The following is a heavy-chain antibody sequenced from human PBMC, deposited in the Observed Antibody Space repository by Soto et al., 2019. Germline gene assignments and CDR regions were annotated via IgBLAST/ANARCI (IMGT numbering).Heavy chain of an antibody. CDR3: ARHDWLDP. Sequence: EVLLVQSGGGLIQPGGSLTLSCAVSGFTISVDSMFWVRQAPGKGLEWVSVFFNTGDTRYADSVKGRFTISRDNSKNTLYLHMNNVKADDTAVYFCARHDWLDPWGQGTLVTVSS. V-gene: IGHV3-53*01. CDR2: FFNTGDT. J-gene: IGHJ5*02. CDR1: GFTISVDS.